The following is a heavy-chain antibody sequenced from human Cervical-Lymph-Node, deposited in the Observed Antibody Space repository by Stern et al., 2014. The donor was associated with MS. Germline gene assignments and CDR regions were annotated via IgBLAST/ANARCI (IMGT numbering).Heavy chain of an antibody. V-gene: IGHV3-30*04. CDR2: ISYDGSNK. CDR1: GFTLSRYA. CDR3: ARDRLDGDYVYYYGLDV. D-gene: IGHD4-17*01. J-gene: IGHJ6*02. Sequence: VQLEESGGGVVRPGRSLRLSCATSGFTLSRYAVLWVRQAPGKGLAWVAAISYDGSNKFYGDSVKGRFTISRDNSKNTLFLQMNNLRPEDSGVYHCARDRLDGDYVYYYGLDVWGQGTTVTVSS.